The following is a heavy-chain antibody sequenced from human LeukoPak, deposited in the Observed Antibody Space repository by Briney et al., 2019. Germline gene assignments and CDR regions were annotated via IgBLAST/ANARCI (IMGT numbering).Heavy chain of an antibody. CDR3: AKDIQYSSSSYFDY. J-gene: IGHJ4*02. CDR1: GFTFDDYA. D-gene: IGHD6-6*01. Sequence: GGSLRLSYAASGFTFDDYAMHWVRQAPGKGLEWVSGISWNSGSIGYADSVKGRFTISRDNAKNSLYLQMNSLRAEDTALYYCAKDIQYSSSSYFDYWGQGTLVTVSS. CDR2: ISWNSGSI. V-gene: IGHV3-9*01.